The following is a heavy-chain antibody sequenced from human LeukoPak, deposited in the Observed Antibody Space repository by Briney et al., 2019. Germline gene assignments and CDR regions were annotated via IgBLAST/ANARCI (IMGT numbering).Heavy chain of an antibody. D-gene: IGHD3-10*01. CDR3: AKDLRSDYYFDY. V-gene: IGHV3-9*01. J-gene: IGHJ4*02. Sequence: GGSLRLSCAASGFTFDDYAMHWVRQAPGKGLEWVSGISWNSGSIGYADSVKGRFTISRDNAKNSLYLQMNSLRTDDTALYYCAKDLRSDYYFDYWGQGTLVTVSS. CDR1: GFTFDDYA. CDR2: ISWNSGSI.